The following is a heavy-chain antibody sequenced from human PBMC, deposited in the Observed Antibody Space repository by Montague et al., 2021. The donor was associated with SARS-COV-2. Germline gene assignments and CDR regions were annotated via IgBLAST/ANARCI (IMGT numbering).Heavy chain of an antibody. D-gene: IGHD3-9*01. CDR2: IDWDDDK. J-gene: IGHJ4*02. CDR3: ARIRDYDILTGSYSGFDY. CDR1: GFSLSTSGMC. V-gene: IGHV2-70*01. Sequence: AKTTQTLTLTCTFSGFSLSTSGMCVSWIRQPPGKALEWLALIDWDDDKYYSTSLKTRLTISKDTSKNQVVLTMTNMDPVDTATYYCARIRDYDILTGSYSGFDYWGQGTLVTVSS.